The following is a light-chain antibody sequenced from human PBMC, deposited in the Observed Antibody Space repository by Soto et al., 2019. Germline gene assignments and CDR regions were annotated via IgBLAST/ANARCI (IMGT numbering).Light chain of an antibody. V-gene: IGLV1-47*01. J-gene: IGLJ3*02. Sequence: QSVLTQAPSASGTPGQRVTISCSGSSSNIGSSYVHWYQQVPGTAPKLLIYRNNQRPSGVPDRFSGTKSGTSASLAISGLRSEDEADYYCATWDDTLSGGVFGGGTKLTVL. CDR1: SSNIGSSY. CDR3: ATWDDTLSGGV. CDR2: RNN.